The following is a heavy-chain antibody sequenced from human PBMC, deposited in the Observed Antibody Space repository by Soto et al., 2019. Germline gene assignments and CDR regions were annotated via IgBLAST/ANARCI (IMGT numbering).Heavy chain of an antibody. Sequence: LSLTCTVSGGSISSYYWSWIRQPPGKGLEWIGYIYYSGSTNYNPSLKSRVTISVDTSKNQFSLKLSSVTAADTAVYYCARVTIAAAGGGWFDPWGQGTLVTVSS. V-gene: IGHV4-59*01. CDR1: GGSISSYY. D-gene: IGHD6-13*01. CDR2: IYYSGST. CDR3: ARVTIAAAGGGWFDP. J-gene: IGHJ5*02.